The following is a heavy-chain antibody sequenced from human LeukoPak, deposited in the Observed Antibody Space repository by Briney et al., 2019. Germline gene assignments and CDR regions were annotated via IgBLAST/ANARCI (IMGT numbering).Heavy chain of an antibody. J-gene: IGHJ5*02. V-gene: IGHV4-34*01. Sequence: SETLSLTCTVFGGSFSGYFWSWIRQPPGKGLEWIGEITHSGGTNYNPSLKSRVTISVDTSKNHFSLNLSSVTAADTAVYCCARGQFSYGSGNNWFDPWGQGTLVTVSS. D-gene: IGHD3-10*01. CDR1: GGSFSGYF. CDR2: ITHSGGT. CDR3: ARGQFSYGSGNNWFDP.